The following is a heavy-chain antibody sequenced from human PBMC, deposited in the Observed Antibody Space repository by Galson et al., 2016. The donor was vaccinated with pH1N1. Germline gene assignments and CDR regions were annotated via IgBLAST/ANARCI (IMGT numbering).Heavy chain of an antibody. J-gene: IGHJ2*01. CDR2: IIPIFNTA. CDR3: AREDYYDTDLSDWYFVL. D-gene: IGHD3-22*01. V-gene: IGHV1-69*13. Sequence: SVKVSCKASGGTFGSFGINWVRQAPGQGLEWMGGIIPIFNTAKYARNFQGRVTITADESTTTAYMELSSLRSDDTAVYFCAREDYYDTDLSDWYFVLWGRGTRLTVSS. CDR1: GGTFGSFG.